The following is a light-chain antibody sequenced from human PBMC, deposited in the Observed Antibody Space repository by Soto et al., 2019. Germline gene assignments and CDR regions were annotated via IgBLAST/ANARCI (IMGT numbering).Light chain of an antibody. CDR1: QNIDTA. CDR2: GAS. V-gene: IGKV1D-16*01. Sequence: IQMTQSPSSLSASIGDRVTITCRASQNIDTALVWYQQKPGKAPKSLIYGASSLQGGVPSRFSGSGSGTDFTLTISSLEPEDFATYYCQQHKSYPRTLGQGTKLEIK. J-gene: IGKJ2*02. CDR3: QQHKSYPRT.